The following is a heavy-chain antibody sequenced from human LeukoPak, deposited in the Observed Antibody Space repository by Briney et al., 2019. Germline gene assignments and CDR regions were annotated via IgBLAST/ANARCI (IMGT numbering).Heavy chain of an antibody. CDR3: ARGYSYGSHYGMDV. V-gene: IGHV4-30-2*01. J-gene: IGHJ6*02. D-gene: IGHD5-18*01. CDR1: GGSISSGGYS. Sequence: SETLSLTCAVSGGSISSGGYSWSWIRQPPGKGLEWIGYIYHSGSTYYNPSLKSRVTISVDRSKNQFSLKLSSVTAADTAVYYCARGYSYGSHYGMDVWGQGTTVTVSS. CDR2: IYHSGST.